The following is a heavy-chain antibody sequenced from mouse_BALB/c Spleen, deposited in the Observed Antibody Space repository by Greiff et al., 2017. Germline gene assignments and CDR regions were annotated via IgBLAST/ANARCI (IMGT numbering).Heavy chain of an antibody. CDR1: GFSLTSYG. J-gene: IGHJ3*01. CDR2: IWAGGST. CDR3: ARDRYYRYDEEAWFAY. V-gene: IGHV2-9*02. D-gene: IGHD2-14*01. Sequence: VHLVESGPGLVAPSQSLSITCTVSGFSLTSYGVHWVRQPPGKGLEWLGVIWAGGSTNYNSALMSRLSISKDNSKSQVFLKMNSLQTDDTAMYYCARDRYYRYDEEAWFAYWGQGTLVTVSA.